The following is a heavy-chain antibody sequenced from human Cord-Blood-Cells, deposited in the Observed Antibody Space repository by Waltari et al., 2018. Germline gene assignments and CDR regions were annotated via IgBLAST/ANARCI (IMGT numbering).Heavy chain of an antibody. V-gene: IGHV3-33*01. Sequence: QVQLVESGGGVVQPGRSLRLSCAASGFTFSSYGMHWVRQAPGKGLEWGAVIWYDGSNKYYADSVKGRFTISRDNSKNTLYLQMNSLRAEDTAVYYCAREQRGGYYDFWSGYSSSYYYMDVWGKGTTVTVSS. CDR1: GFTFSSYG. J-gene: IGHJ6*03. D-gene: IGHD3-3*01. CDR2: IWYDGSNK. CDR3: AREQRGGYYDFWSGYSSSYYYMDV.